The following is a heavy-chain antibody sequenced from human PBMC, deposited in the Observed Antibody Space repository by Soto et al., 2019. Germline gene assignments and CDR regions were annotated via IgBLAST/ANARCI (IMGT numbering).Heavy chain of an antibody. J-gene: IGHJ6*02. CDR1: GYTFTSYA. CDR2: INAGNGNT. D-gene: IGHD6-13*01. V-gene: IGHV1-3*01. CDR3: ARDQDTRKSIPGIAAAGTSGYYYYGMDA. Sequence: ASVKVSCKASGYTFTSYAMHWVRQAPGQRLEWMGWINAGNGNTKYSQKFQGRVTITRDTSASTAYMELSSLRSEDTAVYYCARDQDTRKSIPGIAAAGTSGYYYYGMDAWGQGTTVTVSS.